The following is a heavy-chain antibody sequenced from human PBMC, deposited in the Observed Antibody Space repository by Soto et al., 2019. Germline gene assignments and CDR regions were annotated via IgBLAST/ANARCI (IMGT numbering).Heavy chain of an antibody. Sequence: SETLSLTCAVSGDSISRSNWWSWVRQPPGKGLEWIGEMSHRGTTNYNPSLKRRVTISVDKSKNQFSRKLSSVTAADTAVYFCARLGYSNAWPDYWGQGTLVT. CDR2: MSHRGTT. J-gene: IGHJ4*02. D-gene: IGHD5-12*01. V-gene: IGHV4-4*02. CDR3: ARLGYSNAWPDY. CDR1: GDSISRSNW.